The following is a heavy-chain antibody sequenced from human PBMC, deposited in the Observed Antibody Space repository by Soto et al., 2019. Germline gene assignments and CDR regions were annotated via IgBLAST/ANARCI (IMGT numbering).Heavy chain of an antibody. CDR2: ISSGASEK. Sequence: QVHLVGSGGGVVQPGRSLRLSCAASGFSFSSYGMHWVRQTPDKGLEWVAAISSGASEKYYSDSVRGRFTISRDNSKTTLYLEMNSLSDEDTAMYYCAKNPERGKWYFEVWGRGTQVTVS. D-gene: IGHD1-26*01. J-gene: IGHJ2*01. CDR1: GFSFSSYG. CDR3: AKNPERGKWYFEV. V-gene: IGHV3-30*18.